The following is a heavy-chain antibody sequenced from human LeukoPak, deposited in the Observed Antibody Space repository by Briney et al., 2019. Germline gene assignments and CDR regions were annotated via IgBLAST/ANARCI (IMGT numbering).Heavy chain of an antibody. CDR3: STTYYYDSSEGY. D-gene: IGHD3-22*01. CDR2: IKSKTDGGTT. CDR1: GFTFSNAW. J-gene: IGHJ4*02. Sequence: GGTLRLSCAASGFTFSNAWMNWVRQAPGKGLEWVGRIKSKTDGGTTDYAAPVKGRFTISRDDSKNTLYLQMNSLKTEDTAVYYCSTTYYYDSSEGYWGQGTLVTVSS. V-gene: IGHV3-15*07.